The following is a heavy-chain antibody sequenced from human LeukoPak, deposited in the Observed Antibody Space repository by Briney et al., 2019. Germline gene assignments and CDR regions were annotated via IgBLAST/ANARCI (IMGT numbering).Heavy chain of an antibody. J-gene: IGHJ1*01. V-gene: IGHV3-23*01. CDR3: AKGLTLGYCGSTSCSEYFHY. D-gene: IGHD2-2*03. CDR1: GFTFSSYA. CDR2: ISGSGGST. Sequence: PGGSLRLSCAASGFTFSSYAMSWVRQAPGKGLEWVSAISGSGGSTYYTDSVKGRFTISRDNSKNTLYLQINSLRAEDTAVYYCAKGLTLGYCGSTSCSEYFHYWGQGTLVTVSS.